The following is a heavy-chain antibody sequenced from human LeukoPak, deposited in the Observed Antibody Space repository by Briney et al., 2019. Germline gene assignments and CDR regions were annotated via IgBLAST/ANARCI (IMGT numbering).Heavy chain of an antibody. Sequence: GGSLRLSCAASGFTFSDYYMSWIRQAPGKGLEWVSYIGSSGNSINYADSVKGRFTISRDNAKNSLYLQMNSLRAEDTAVYYCARANGYNAAFDYWGQGTLVTVSS. CDR3: ARANGYNAAFDY. CDR1: GFTFSDYY. CDR2: IGSSGNSI. D-gene: IGHD5-18*01. J-gene: IGHJ4*02. V-gene: IGHV3-11*01.